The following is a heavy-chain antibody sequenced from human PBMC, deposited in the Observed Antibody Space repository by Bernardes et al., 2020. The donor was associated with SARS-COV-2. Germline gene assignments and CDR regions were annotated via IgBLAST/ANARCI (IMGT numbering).Heavy chain of an antibody. Sequence: GGSLRLSCAASGFTFSSYWMHWVRQAPGKGLVWVSRISGDGRTPTYADSVKGRFTISRDNARNTLYLQMNSLRDEDTAVYYCVRGPSDGHGRFEYWGQGTLGTVSS. V-gene: IGHV3-74*01. CDR1: GFTFSSYW. CDR2: ISGDGRTP. J-gene: IGHJ4*02. CDR3: VRGPSDGHGRFEY.